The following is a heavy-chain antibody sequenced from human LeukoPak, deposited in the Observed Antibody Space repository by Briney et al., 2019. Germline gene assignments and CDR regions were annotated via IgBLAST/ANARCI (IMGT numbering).Heavy chain of an antibody. CDR1: GYSFTSYW. CDR2: IYPGDSDT. CDR3: ARHQTTVVTPFDY. V-gene: IGHV5-51*01. J-gene: IGHJ4*02. D-gene: IGHD4-23*01. Sequence: GESLKISCKGSGYSFTSYWIGRVRQMPGKGLEWMGIIYPGDSDTRYSPSFQGQVTISADKSISTAYLQWSSLKASDTAMYYCARHQTTVVTPFDYWGQGTLVTVSS.